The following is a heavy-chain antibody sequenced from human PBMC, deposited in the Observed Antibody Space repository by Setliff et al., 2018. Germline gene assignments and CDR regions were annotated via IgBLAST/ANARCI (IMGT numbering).Heavy chain of an antibody. V-gene: IGHV4-39*01. Sequence: SETLSLTCTVSGGSISSSSYYWGWIRQPPGKGLEWIGSTYYRGSTYYNPSLKSRVTISVDTSKNHLSLKLSSVTAADTAVYYCARLDGAGLWSHYYYYYMDVWGKGTTVTVSS. CDR2: TYYRGST. CDR1: GGSISSSSYY. CDR3: ARLDGAGLWSHYYYYYMDV. J-gene: IGHJ6*03. D-gene: IGHD5-18*01.